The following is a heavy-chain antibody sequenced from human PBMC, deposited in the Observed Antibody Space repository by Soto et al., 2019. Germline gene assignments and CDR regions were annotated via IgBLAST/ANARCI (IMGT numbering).Heavy chain of an antibody. CDR1: CYIFINYG. Sequence: ASVKVSFKASCYIFINYGITWVRQAPGQGLEWMGWISGYNGNTKYADKLQGRVTMTTDTSTTTAYMELRSLRSDDTAVYYCARDEVPAANWLDRWGQGTLVTVSS. CDR3: ARDEVPAANWLDR. J-gene: IGHJ5*02. CDR2: ISGYNGNT. D-gene: IGHD2-2*01. V-gene: IGHV1-18*01.